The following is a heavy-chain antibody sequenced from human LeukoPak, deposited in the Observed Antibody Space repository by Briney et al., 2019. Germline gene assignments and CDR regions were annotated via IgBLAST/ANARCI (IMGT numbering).Heavy chain of an antibody. CDR1: GDSITSYY. Sequence: PSETLSLTCTVSGDSITSYYWSWIRQPPGKGLEWIGYIYYSGSTNYNPSLKSRVTISLDTSKSQFSLKLSSVTAADTAVYCSARTEYYFDYWGQGTLVTVSS. J-gene: IGHJ4*02. V-gene: IGHV4-59*01. CDR2: IYYSGST. D-gene: IGHD3-10*01. CDR3: ARTEYYFDY.